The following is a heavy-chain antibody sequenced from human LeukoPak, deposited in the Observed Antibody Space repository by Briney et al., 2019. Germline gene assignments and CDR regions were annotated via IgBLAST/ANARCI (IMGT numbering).Heavy chain of an antibody. V-gene: IGHV4-59*01. D-gene: IGHD2-2*01. CDR2: IYYTGCT. Sequence: SETLPLTCTVTGGFNDRYLWSWIRPPPWRGLEWIGYIYYTGCTEYHPSRRSRVTISLDTSKNQFSLKLTSVTAADTAVYYCARVYQSAEYYFDYWGQGNLVSVSS. CDR3: ARVYQSAEYYFDY. J-gene: IGHJ4*02. CDR1: GGFNDRYL.